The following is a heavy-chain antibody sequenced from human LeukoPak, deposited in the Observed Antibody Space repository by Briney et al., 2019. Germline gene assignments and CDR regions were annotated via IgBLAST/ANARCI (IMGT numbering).Heavy chain of an antibody. Sequence: SDTLSLTCAVYGGSFSGYYWSWIRQPPGKGLEWIGEINHSGSTNYNPSLKSRVTISVDTSKNQFSLKLSSVTAADTAVYYCARRYYGSGRRFDPWGQGTLVTVSS. CDR1: GGSFSGYY. CDR2: INHSGST. CDR3: ARRYYGSGRRFDP. J-gene: IGHJ5*02. D-gene: IGHD3-10*01. V-gene: IGHV4-34*01.